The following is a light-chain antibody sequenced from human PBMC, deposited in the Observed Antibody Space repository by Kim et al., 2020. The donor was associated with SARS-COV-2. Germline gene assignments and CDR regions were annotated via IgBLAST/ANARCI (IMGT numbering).Light chain of an antibody. J-gene: IGLJ3*02. V-gene: IGLV1-44*01. Sequence: QSVLTQPTSASGSPGQRVTISCSESRCNIGSNTVNWYHQLPGTAPKLLIYTNNQRPSGVTDRFSGSKSGTSASLAISGLQSEDEADYYCAAWHDSLNAPVFGAWTQLTVL. CDR3: AAWHDSLNAPV. CDR2: TNN. CDR1: RCNIGSNT.